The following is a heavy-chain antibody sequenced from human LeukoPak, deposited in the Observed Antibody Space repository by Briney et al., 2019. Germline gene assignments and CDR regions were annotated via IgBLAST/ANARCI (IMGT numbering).Heavy chain of an antibody. D-gene: IGHD3-16*01. CDR2: ISAYNGNT. J-gene: IGHJ4*02. CDR1: GYTFTSYG. CDR3: ARDVGRSYDLDY. Sequence: ASVKVSCKASGYTFTSYGISWVRQAPGQGLEWMGWISAYNGNTDYAQSRQGRVTMTIDTSTSTVYMELRSLRSDATAVYYCARDVGRSYDLDYWGQGTLVTVSS. V-gene: IGHV1-18*01.